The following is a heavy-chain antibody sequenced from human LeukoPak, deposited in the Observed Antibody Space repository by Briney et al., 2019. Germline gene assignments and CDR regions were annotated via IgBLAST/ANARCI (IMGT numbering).Heavy chain of an antibody. Sequence: ASVKVSCKASGYTFTVYYMHWVRQAPGQGLEWMGWINPNSGGTNYAQKFQGRVTMTRDTSISTAYMELSRLRSDDTAVYYCAIQGGRNRSIFGVVISDWGQGTLVTVSS. CDR3: AIQGGRNRSIFGVVISD. V-gene: IGHV1-2*02. CDR1: GYTFTVYY. CDR2: INPNSGGT. D-gene: IGHD3-3*01. J-gene: IGHJ1*01.